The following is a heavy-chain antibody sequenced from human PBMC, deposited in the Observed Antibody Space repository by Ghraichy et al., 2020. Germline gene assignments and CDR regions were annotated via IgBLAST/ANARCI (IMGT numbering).Heavy chain of an antibody. CDR1: GGSISSGDYY. V-gene: IGHV4-30-4*01. J-gene: IGHJ3*02. CDR2: IYYSGST. CDR3: ARDQQLERNDAFDI. D-gene: IGHD6-13*01. Sequence: SETLSLTCTVSGGSISSGDYYWSWIRQPPGKGLEWIGYIYYSGSTYYNPSLKSRVTISVDTSKNQFSLKLSSVTAADTAVYYCARDQQLERNDAFDIWGQGTMVTVSS.